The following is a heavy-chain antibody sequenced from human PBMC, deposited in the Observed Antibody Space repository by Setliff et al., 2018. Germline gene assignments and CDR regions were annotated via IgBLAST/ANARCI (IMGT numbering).Heavy chain of an antibody. CDR2: ISPHSGDT. D-gene: IGHD1-26*01. CDR3: ARSGSFGMRYWFDY. CDR1: GNSFTVFY. Sequence: ASVKVSCKSSGNSFTVFYLHWVRQAPGQGLEWMGLISPHSGDTHYAQKFQSRVRMTRDTSTYAAYLELSDLTSDDTAMYYCARSGSFGMRYWFDYWGQGALVTVSS. V-gene: IGHV1-2*02. J-gene: IGHJ4*02.